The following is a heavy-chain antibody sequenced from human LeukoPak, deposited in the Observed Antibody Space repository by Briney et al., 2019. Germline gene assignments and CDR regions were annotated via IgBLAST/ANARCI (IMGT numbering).Heavy chain of an antibody. J-gene: IGHJ4*02. D-gene: IGHD2-15*01. CDR1: GFTFSSYS. CDR2: ISSSSSYI. V-gene: IGHV3-21*01. Sequence: GGSLRLSCAASGFTFSSYSMNWVRQAPGKGLEWVSSISSSSSYIYYADSVKGRFTISRDNAKNSLYLQMNSLRAEDTAVYYCARGPRVAATPGGDYWGQGTLVTVSS. CDR3: ARGPRVAATPGGDY.